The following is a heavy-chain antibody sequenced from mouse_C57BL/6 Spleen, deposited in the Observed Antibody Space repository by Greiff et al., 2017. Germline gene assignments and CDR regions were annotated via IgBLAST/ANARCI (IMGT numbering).Heavy chain of an antibody. CDR2: ISSGGDYT. V-gene: IGHV5-9-1*02. CDR1: GFTFSSYA. Sequence: EVKVVESGEGLVKPGGSLKLSCAASGFTFSSYAMSWVRQTPEQRLEWIAYISSGGDYTYYADNVKGRFTISRDNARNTLYLQMSSLKSEDTAMYYCTRDGYYKENAMDYWGQGTSVTVSS. J-gene: IGHJ4*01. CDR3: TRDGYYKENAMDY. D-gene: IGHD2-3*01.